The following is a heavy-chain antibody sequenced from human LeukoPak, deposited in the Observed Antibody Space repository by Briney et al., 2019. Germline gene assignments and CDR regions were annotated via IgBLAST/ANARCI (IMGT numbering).Heavy chain of an antibody. V-gene: IGHV4-34*01. CDR2: INHSGST. Sequence: SETLSLTCAVYGGSFSGYYWSWIRQPPGKGLEWIGEINHSGSTNYNPSLKSRVTISVDTSKNQFSLKLSSVAAADTAVYYCARLTSSGWYFRHGMDVWGQGTTVTVSS. CDR1: GGSFSGYY. J-gene: IGHJ6*02. CDR3: ARLTSSGWYFRHGMDV. D-gene: IGHD6-19*01.